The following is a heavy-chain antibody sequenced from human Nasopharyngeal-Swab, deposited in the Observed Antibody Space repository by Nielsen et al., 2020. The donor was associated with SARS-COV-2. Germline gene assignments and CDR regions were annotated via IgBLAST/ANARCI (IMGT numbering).Heavy chain of an antibody. CDR1: GFTFSSYG. J-gene: IGHJ5*02. CDR3: AKDEGCSGGSCYYLYPYNWFDP. D-gene: IGHD2-15*01. V-gene: IGHV3-30*18. Sequence: GESLKISCAASGFTFSSYGMHWVRQAPGKGLEWVAVISYDGSNKYYADSVKGRFTISRDNSKNTLYLQMNSLRAEDTAVYYCAKDEGCSGGSCYYLYPYNWFDPWGQGTLVTVSS. CDR2: ISYDGSNK.